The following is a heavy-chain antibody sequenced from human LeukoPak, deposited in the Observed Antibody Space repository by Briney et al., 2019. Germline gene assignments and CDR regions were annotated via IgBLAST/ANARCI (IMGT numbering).Heavy chain of an antibody. J-gene: IGHJ3*02. Sequence: PGGSLRLSCAASGFTFSSYGMHWVRQAPGKGLEWVAVIWYDGSNKYYADSVKGRFTISGDNSKNTLYLQMNSLRAGDTAVYYCAKEQMGCSGGSCYDAFDIWGQGTMVTVSS. V-gene: IGHV3-33*06. D-gene: IGHD2-15*01. CDR3: AKEQMGCSGGSCYDAFDI. CDR2: IWYDGSNK. CDR1: GFTFSSYG.